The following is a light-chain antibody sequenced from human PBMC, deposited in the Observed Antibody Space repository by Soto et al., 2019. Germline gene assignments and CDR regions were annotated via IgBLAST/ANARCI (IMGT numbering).Light chain of an antibody. CDR1: GSNIGTHT. CDR3: ATWDGSLNGPV. CDR2: SNN. Sequence: QSVLTQPPSASGTPGQRITIACSGSGSNIGTHTVNWYQQVPGTAPKLLLYSNNQRPSGVPDRFSGSRSGTSASLAISGLQSEDEADYYCATWDGSLNGPVFGGGTKLTVL. J-gene: IGLJ2*01. V-gene: IGLV1-44*01.